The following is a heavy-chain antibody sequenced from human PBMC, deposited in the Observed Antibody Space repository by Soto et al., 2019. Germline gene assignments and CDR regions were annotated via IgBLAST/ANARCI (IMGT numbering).Heavy chain of an antibody. CDR1: GFTFNTHW. V-gene: IGHV3-74*01. CDR3: ARGGAVGVDY. D-gene: IGHD1-26*01. Sequence: GGSLRLSCAASGFTFNTHWMHWVRQAPGKGLVWVSRIYFDGITTNYADSVKGRLTVSRDNAKNTVYLHVNTLRDEDTAVYYCARGGAVGVDYWGQGTLVTVSS. J-gene: IGHJ4*02. CDR2: IYFDGITT.